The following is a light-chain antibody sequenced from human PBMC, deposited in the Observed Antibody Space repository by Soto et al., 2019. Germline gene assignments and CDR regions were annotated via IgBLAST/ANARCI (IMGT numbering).Light chain of an antibody. V-gene: IGLV1-44*01. CDR1: SSNIGSNT. J-gene: IGLJ1*01. CDR2: SNN. Sequence: QSVLTQPPSASGTPGQRVTISCSGSSSNIGSNTVNWYQQLPGTAPKLLIYSNNQRPSGFPDRFSGSKSGTSASLAIRGLQSEDEADYYGAAWDASLNGPYVFGTGTKLTVL. CDR3: AAWDASLNGPYV.